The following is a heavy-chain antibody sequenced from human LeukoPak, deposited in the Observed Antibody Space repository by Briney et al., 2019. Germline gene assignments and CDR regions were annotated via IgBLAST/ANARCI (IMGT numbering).Heavy chain of an antibody. V-gene: IGHV3-7*04. J-gene: IGHJ4*02. Sequence: GGSLRLSCAASGFTFSSYWMSRVRQAPGKGLEWVANIKQDGSEKYYVDSVKGRFTISRDNAKNSLYLQMNSLRAEDTAVYYCARASVLRFLEFDYWGQRTLVTVSS. CDR3: ARASVLRFLEFDY. CDR2: IKQDGSEK. D-gene: IGHD3-3*01. CDR1: GFTFSSYW.